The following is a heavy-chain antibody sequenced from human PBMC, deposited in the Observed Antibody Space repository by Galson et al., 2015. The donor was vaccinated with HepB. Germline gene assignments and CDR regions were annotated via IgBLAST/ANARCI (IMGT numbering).Heavy chain of an antibody. D-gene: IGHD2-21*02. CDR2: ISVSGGSE. CDR1: GFTFSSYA. J-gene: IGHJ5*02. V-gene: IGHV3-23*01. CDR3: AREVTAIHRNSRPRFDP. Sequence: SLRLSCAASGFTFSSYAMSWVRQAPGKGLEWVSGISVSGGSEYYADSVKGRFTISRDNSRKTLDLQMNSLRAEDTAVYYCAREVTAIHRNSRPRFDPWGQGTLVIVSS.